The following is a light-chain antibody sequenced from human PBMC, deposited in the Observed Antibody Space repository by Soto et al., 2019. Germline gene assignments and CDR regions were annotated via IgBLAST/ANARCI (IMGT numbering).Light chain of an antibody. CDR2: DAS. J-gene: IGKJ1*01. Sequence: DIQMTQSPSTLSASVGDGVTITCRASQSISSWLAWYQQKPGKAPKLLIYDASSLQSGVPSRFSSSGSGTEFTLTISSLQPDDFATYYCQDYSPYSWTFGQGTKVDIK. CDR1: QSISSW. V-gene: IGKV1-5*01. CDR3: QDYSPYSWT.